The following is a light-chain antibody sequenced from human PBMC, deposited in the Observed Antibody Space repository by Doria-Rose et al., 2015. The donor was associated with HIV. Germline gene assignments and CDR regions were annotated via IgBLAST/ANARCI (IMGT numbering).Light chain of an antibody. CDR1: QSISNY. J-gene: IGKJ1*01. CDR2: TTS. Sequence: GDRVTITCRASQSISNYLNWYQQKPGKAPDLLIYTTSSLQSGVPLRFSGSGSGTDFTLTINSLQPEDFATCYCQQTYTTRWTFGLGTKVEVK. CDR3: QQTYTTRWT. V-gene: IGKV1-39*01.